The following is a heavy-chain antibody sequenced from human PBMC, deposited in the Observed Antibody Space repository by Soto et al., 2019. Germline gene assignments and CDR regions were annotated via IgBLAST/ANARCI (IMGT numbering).Heavy chain of an antibody. D-gene: IGHD3-16*01. Sequence: PSETLSLTCTFSVGSISNAAYSCSWIRQPPWKGLEWIGYIYPSGMPFYNPSLRSRVTISIDRSNDQFSLNLKSVTAADTSVYYCAREGGGYGLFDSWGQVTLVTV. CDR2: IYPSGMP. CDR3: AREGGGYGLFDS. CDR1: VGSISNAAYS. J-gene: IGHJ4*02. V-gene: IGHV4-30-2*01.